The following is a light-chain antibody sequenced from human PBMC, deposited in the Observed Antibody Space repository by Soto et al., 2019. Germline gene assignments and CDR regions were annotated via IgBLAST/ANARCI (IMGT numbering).Light chain of an antibody. Sequence: QSVLTQPASVSGSLGQSITISCTGTSSDVGNYNLVSWYQHHPVRAPKLMIYDVSKRPSGVSNRFSGSKSDNTAFLTISGLQAEDEADYYCCSYAGDIRWVFGGGTKLTVL. V-gene: IGLV2-23*02. CDR2: DVS. CDR1: SSDVGNYNL. CDR3: CSYAGDIRWV. J-gene: IGLJ3*02.